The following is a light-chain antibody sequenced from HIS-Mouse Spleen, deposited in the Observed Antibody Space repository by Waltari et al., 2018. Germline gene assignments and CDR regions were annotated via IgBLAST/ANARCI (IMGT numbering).Light chain of an antibody. Sequence: DIQMTQSPSTLSASVGDRVTITSRASQSISSWLAWYQQKPGKAPKLLIYKASSLESGVPSRFSGSGSGTEFTLTISSLQPDDFATYYCQQSGTFGQGTKVEIK. CDR1: QSISSW. CDR3: QQSGT. J-gene: IGKJ1*01. V-gene: IGKV1-5*03. CDR2: KAS.